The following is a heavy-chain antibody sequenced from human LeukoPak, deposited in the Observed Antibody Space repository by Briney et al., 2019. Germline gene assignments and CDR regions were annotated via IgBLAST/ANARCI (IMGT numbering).Heavy chain of an antibody. D-gene: IGHD2-15*01. CDR1: GFTFSDYW. CDR3: ARIFCSGGSCLDY. V-gene: IGHV3-74*01. J-gene: IGHJ4*02. CDR2: INTDGGGT. Sequence: RGSLRLSCAASGFTFSDYWMHWVRQAPGKGLVWVSRINTDGGGTTYADSVKGRFSISRDNAKNTLYLQMNSLRDEDTAVYYCARIFCSGGSCLDYWGQGTLVTASS.